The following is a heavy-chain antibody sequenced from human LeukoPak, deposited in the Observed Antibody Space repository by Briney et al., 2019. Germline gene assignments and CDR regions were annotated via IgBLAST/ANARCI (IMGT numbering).Heavy chain of an antibody. Sequence: EGSLRLSCAASGFTFSNFAMTWVRQAPGRGLEWVSTICGSASGTFYADFVKGRFTISRDNSKNTLYLQMNSLRAEDTAVYYCAKDIGVSCYSPIDYWGQGTLVTVAS. CDR1: GFTFSNFA. CDR3: AKDIGVSCYSPIDY. V-gene: IGHV3-23*01. CDR2: ICGSASGT. J-gene: IGHJ4*02. D-gene: IGHD2-15*01.